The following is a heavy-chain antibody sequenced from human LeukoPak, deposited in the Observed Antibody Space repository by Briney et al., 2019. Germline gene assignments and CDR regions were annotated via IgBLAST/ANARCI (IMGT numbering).Heavy chain of an antibody. Sequence: GGSLRLSCAASGFTFSSYAMHWVRQAPGKGLEYVSAISSNGGSTYYADSVKGRFTISRDNSKNTLYLQMSSLRAKDTAVYYCVKDLLAVAGTTFDYWGQGTLVTVSS. CDR2: ISSNGGST. CDR3: VKDLLAVAGTTFDY. D-gene: IGHD6-19*01. CDR1: GFTFSSYA. V-gene: IGHV3-64D*06. J-gene: IGHJ4*02.